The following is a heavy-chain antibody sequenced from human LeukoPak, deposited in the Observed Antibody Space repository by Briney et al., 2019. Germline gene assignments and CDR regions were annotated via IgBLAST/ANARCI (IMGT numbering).Heavy chain of an antibody. J-gene: IGHJ4*02. D-gene: IGHD3-10*01. CDR1: GGSFSGYY. Sequence: SETLSLTCAVYGGSFSGYYWSWIRQPPGKGLEWIGEINHSGSTNYNPSLKSRVTISVDTSKNQSSLKLSSVTAADTAVYYCARGSMRSNYGSGSYYLNWGQGTLVTVSS. V-gene: IGHV4-34*01. CDR2: INHSGST. CDR3: ARGSMRSNYGSGSYYLN.